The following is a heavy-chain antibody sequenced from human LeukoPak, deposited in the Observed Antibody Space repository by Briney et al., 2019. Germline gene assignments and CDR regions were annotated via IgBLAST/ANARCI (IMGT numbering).Heavy chain of an antibody. Sequence: PGESLKISCKGSGSSINNYWIAWVRQMPGKGLEWMGIIYPADSDIRYSPSFQGQVTISADKSISTAYLQWNSLKASDTAMYYCARQEYCSGASCYTWFDPWGQGTLVTVSS. D-gene: IGHD2-15*01. CDR1: GSSINNYW. CDR2: IYPADSDI. CDR3: ARQEYCSGASCYTWFDP. V-gene: IGHV5-51*01. J-gene: IGHJ5*02.